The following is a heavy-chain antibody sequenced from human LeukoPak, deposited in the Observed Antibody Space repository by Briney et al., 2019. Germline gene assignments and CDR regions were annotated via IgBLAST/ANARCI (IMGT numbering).Heavy chain of an antibody. CDR2: ISWNSGSI. CDR1: GFSFEDYA. V-gene: IGHV3-9*01. Sequence: PGGSLRLSCAASGFSFEDYAMHWVRQAPGKGLEWVSGISWNSGSIGYADSVKGRFTISRDNAKNSLYLQMNSLRAEDTALYYCAKDDYGDYVGYFDYWGQGTLVTVSS. J-gene: IGHJ4*02. CDR3: AKDDYGDYVGYFDY. D-gene: IGHD4-17*01.